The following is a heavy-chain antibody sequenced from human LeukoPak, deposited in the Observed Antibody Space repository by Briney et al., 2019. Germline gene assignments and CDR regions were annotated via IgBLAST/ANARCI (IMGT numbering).Heavy chain of an antibody. D-gene: IGHD3-10*01. V-gene: IGHV1-2*06. CDR2: INPNSGVT. Sequence: ASVKVSCKASGYTFTGYHVHWVRQAPGQGLEWVGRINPNSGVTNYAQKFQGRVTMTRHTSITTAHMELSRLRSDDTAVYYCARGGWFGELYYYGMDVWGQGTTVTVSS. J-gene: IGHJ6*02. CDR3: ARGGWFGELYYYGMDV. CDR1: GYTFTGYH.